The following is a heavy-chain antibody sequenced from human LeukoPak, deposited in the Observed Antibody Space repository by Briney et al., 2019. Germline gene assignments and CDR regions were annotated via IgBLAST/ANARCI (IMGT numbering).Heavy chain of an antibody. CDR1: GYTFTGYY. CDR3: ARVGEYFDWLFDY. CDR2: INPNSGGT. D-gene: IGHD3-9*01. V-gene: IGHV1-2*02. J-gene: IGHJ4*02. Sequence: GASVMVSCKASGYTFTGYYMHWVRQAPGQGLEWMGWINPNSGGTNYAQKFQGRVTMTRDTSISTAYMELSRLRSDDTAVYYCARVGEYFDWLFDYWGQAALATVSS.